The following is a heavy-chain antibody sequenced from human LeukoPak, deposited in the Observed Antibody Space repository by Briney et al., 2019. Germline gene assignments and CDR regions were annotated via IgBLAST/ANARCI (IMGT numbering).Heavy chain of an antibody. Sequence: SETLSLTCAVYGGSFSGYYWSWIRQPPGKGLEWIGEINHSGSTNYNPSFKSRVTISVDTSKNQFSLKLSSVTAADTAVYYCARPYDSSGYYNYWGQGTLVTVSS. D-gene: IGHD3-22*01. V-gene: IGHV4-34*01. CDR3: ARPYDSSGYYNY. CDR2: INHSGST. J-gene: IGHJ4*02. CDR1: GGSFSGYY.